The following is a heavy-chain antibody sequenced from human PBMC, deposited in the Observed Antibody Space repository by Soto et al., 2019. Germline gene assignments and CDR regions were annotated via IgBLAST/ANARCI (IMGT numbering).Heavy chain of an antibody. D-gene: IGHD2-15*01. CDR3: ARDHEDIVVVVAATHSANYYYYMDV. CDR2: IWYDGSNK. J-gene: IGHJ6*03. CDR1: GFTFSSYG. Sequence: QVQLVESGGGVVQPGRSLRLSCAASGFTFSSYGMHWVRQAPGKGLEWVAVIWYDGSNKYYADSVKGRFTISRDNSKNTLYLQMNSLRAEDTAVYYCARDHEDIVVVVAATHSANYYYYMDVWGKGTTVTVSS. V-gene: IGHV3-33*01.